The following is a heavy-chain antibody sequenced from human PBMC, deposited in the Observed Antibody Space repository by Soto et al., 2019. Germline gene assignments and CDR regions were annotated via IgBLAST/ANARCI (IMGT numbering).Heavy chain of an antibody. CDR3: AREIVVVDTGWGVNWFDP. J-gene: IGHJ5*02. CDR1: GGTFSSYA. Sequence: QVQLVQSGAEVKKPGSSVKVSCKASGGTFSSYAISWVRQAPGQGLEWMGGLIPIFGTANYAQKFQGRVTITADKSTCTAYMELSSLRFEDAAVYYCAREIVVVDTGWGVNWFDPWGQGTLDIGSS. V-gene: IGHV1-69*06. D-gene: IGHD3-22*01. CDR2: LIPIFGTA.